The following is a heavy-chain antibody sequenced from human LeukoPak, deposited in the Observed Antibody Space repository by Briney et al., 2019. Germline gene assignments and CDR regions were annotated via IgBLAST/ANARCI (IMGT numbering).Heavy chain of an antibody. CDR1: GYTFTGYY. V-gene: IGHV1-2*02. Sequence: ASVKVSCKASGYTFTGYYVHWVRQAPGRRLEWMGWINPNTGGTNYAQKFQGRVTMTGDTSISTAYMELSGLSSDDTAVYYCAGRPDTAIVPIFDYWGQGTLVTVSS. D-gene: IGHD5-18*01. J-gene: IGHJ4*02. CDR3: AGRPDTAIVPIFDY. CDR2: INPNTGGT.